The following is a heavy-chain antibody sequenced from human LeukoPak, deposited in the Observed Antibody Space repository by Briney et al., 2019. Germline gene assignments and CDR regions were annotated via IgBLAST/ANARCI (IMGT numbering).Heavy chain of an antibody. Sequence: PGGSLRLSCAASGFTFSTYAMSWVRQAAGKGLEWVSLISGSGGGTYYADSVKGRFTISRDNSKNTLYLQLNSLRVEDTAVYYCAKAGNDYGAWGQGTLVTVPS. V-gene: IGHV3-23*01. CDR2: ISGSGGGT. CDR1: GFTFSTYA. J-gene: IGHJ5*02. D-gene: IGHD4-17*01. CDR3: AKAGNDYGA.